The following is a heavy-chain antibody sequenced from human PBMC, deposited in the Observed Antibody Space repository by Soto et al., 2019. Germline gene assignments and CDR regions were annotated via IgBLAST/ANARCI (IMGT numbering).Heavy chain of an antibody. CDR3: ARAPNDFWSGYQTYYFDY. CDR2: MNANSGNT. CDR1: GYTFTSYD. V-gene: IGHV1-3*01. J-gene: IGHJ4*02. D-gene: IGHD3-3*01. Sequence: GASVKVSCKASGYTFTSYDMHWVRQAPGQRLEWMGWMNANSGNTKYSQKFQGRVTMTRNTSISTAYMELSSLRAEDTAVYYCARAPNDFWSGYQTYYFDYWGQGTLVTVSS.